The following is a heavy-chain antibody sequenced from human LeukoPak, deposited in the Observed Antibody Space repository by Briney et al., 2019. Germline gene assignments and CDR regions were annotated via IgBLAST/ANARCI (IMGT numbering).Heavy chain of an antibody. Sequence: GGSLRLSCTTYGFTFGDYVINWVRQAPGKGLEWLAHISSSGSSIYYAGSVKGRFTISRDNDNNSLYLQMNSLRAEDTAVYYCARRALSSGWYFDYWGQGTLVTVSS. J-gene: IGHJ4*02. CDR2: ISSSGSSI. V-gene: IGHV3-48*03. CDR1: GFTFGDYV. CDR3: ARRALSSGWYFDY. D-gene: IGHD6-19*01.